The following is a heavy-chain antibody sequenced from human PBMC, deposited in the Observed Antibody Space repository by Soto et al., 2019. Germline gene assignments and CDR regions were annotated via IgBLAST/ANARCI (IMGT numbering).Heavy chain of an antibody. Sequence: EVQLVESGGGLIQPGGSLRLSCAASGFTVSSNYMSWVRHAPGKGLEWVSVIYSGGSTYYADSVKGRFTISRDNSKNTLYLQMNCLRAEDTAVYYCASAPYVSSCDYGGQGTRVTVSS. CDR3: ASAPYVSSCDY. V-gene: IGHV3-53*01. J-gene: IGHJ4*02. CDR2: IYSGGST. D-gene: IGHD6-6*01. CDR1: GFTVSSNY.